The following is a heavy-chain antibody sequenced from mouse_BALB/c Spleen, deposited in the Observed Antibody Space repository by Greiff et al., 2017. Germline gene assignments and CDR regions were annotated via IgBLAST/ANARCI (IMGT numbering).Heavy chain of an antibody. CDR1: GFTFSSYA. J-gene: IGHJ4*01. Sequence: EVKVEESGGGLVKPGGSLKLSCAASGFTFSSYAMSWVRQTPEKRLEWVASISSGGSTYYPDSVKGRFTISRDNARNILYLQMSSLRSEDTAMYYCARGAAVVAKDYWGQGTSVTVSS. CDR3: ARGAAVVAKDY. D-gene: IGHD1-1*01. CDR2: ISSGGST. V-gene: IGHV5-6-5*01.